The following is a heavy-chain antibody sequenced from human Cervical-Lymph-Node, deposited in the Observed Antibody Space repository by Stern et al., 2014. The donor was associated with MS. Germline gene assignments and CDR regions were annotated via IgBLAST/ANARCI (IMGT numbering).Heavy chain of an antibody. CDR1: GFTFDDYA. Sequence: EVQLVESGGASVQPGRSLRLSCAASGFTFDDYAMHWVRQAPGKGLEWVSGISWNSGIVGYVASVKGRFTISRDNAKNSLYLQMISLRTEDTALYYCAKAPQYYSSMDLWGQGTTVTVSS. J-gene: IGHJ6*02. CDR2: ISWNSGIV. CDR3: AKAPQYYSSMDL. V-gene: IGHV3-9*01.